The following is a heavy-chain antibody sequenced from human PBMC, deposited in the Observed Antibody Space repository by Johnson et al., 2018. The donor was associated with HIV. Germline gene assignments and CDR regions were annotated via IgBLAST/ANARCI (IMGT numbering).Heavy chain of an antibody. Sequence: VQVVESGGGVVQPGRSLRLSCAASGFTFSSYAMHWVRQAPGKGLEWVAVISYDEINKYYVDSVKGRFTISRDNSKNTLYLQMNSLRPEDTAVYYCARAVGFDYGRGDAFDIWGQGTMVTVSS. V-gene: IGHV3-30*04. CDR3: ARAVGFDYGRGDAFDI. J-gene: IGHJ3*02. CDR2: ISYDEINK. CDR1: GFTFSSYA. D-gene: IGHD4-17*01.